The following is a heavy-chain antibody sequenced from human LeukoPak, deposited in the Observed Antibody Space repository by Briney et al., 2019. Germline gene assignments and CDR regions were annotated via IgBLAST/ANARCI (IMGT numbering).Heavy chain of an antibody. CDR2: MNPHTGNT. CDR3: ARGRYGGSSDYGY. D-gene: IGHD2-15*01. Sequence: GASVKVSCKASGYTFTTYDFNWVRQATGRGLEWMGWMNPHTGNTGYAQKFQGRVTMTRNTSISTAYMELTSLRSEDTAMYYRARGRYGGSSDYGYWGQGTLVTVSS. V-gene: IGHV1-8*01. CDR1: GYTFTTYD. J-gene: IGHJ4*02.